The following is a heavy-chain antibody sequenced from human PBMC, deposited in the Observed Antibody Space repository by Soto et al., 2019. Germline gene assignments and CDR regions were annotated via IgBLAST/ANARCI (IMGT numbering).Heavy chain of an antibody. CDR2: IIPILGIA. Sequence: QVQLVQSGAEVKKPGSSVKVSCKASGGTFSSYTISWVRQAPGQGLEWMGRIIPILGIANYAQKFQGRVTITTDKSTSKVYMELSSLRSEDTAVYYCAGTYCSGGSCYGNYYYGMDVWGQGTTVTVSS. D-gene: IGHD2-15*01. CDR1: GGTFSSYT. J-gene: IGHJ6*02. CDR3: AGTYCSGGSCYGNYYYGMDV. V-gene: IGHV1-69*02.